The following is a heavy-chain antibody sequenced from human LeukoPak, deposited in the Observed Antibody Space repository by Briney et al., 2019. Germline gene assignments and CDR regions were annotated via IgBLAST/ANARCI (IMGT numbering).Heavy chain of an antibody. Sequence: ASETLPLTCSVSGDSINGYYWSWMRHPAGRGLEGIVRMLTSGSINYHPSLRSRVTMSVDTSKNQFSLKLSSVTAADTAMYYCARGSPRSVGGSYYYYFDYWGQGTLVTVSS. V-gene: IGHV4-4*07. CDR2: MLTSGSI. CDR3: ARGSPRSVGGSYYYYFDY. D-gene: IGHD3-10*01. J-gene: IGHJ4*02. CDR1: GDSINGYY.